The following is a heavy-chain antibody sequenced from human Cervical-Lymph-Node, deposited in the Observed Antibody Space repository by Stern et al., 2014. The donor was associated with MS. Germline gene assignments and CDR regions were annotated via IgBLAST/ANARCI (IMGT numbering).Heavy chain of an antibody. CDR3: ARSLKYYFDY. V-gene: IGHV7-4-1*02. J-gene: IGHJ4*02. CDR2: INTNTGNP. CDR1: GYTFTTYA. Sequence: VQLLQYGSELKKPGASVKGSCKAFGYTFTTYAMNWVRQAPGQGLEWLGWINTNTGNPTYAQGFTGRFVFSWDTSVSTAYLQINSLKTDDTAVYYCARSLKYYFDYWGQGTLVTVSS.